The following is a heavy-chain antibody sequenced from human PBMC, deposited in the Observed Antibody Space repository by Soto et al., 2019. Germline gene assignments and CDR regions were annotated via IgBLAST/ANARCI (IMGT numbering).Heavy chain of an antibody. Sequence: GESLKISCQASGYTFIYFWVAWVRQVPGKGLEWMGVIYPGASDIRYSPSFEGHVTISADKSTNTAYLQWSSLEAAETAIYYCARKGTSPGSDYAAFDFWGPGTLVTVSS. J-gene: IGHJ4*02. V-gene: IGHV5-51*01. CDR3: ARKGTSPGSDYAAFDF. CDR2: IYPGASDI. CDR1: GYTFIYFW. D-gene: IGHD3-10*01.